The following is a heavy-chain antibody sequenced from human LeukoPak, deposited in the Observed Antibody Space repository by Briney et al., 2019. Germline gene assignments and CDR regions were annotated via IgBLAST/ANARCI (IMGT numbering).Heavy chain of an antibody. D-gene: IGHD6-13*01. J-gene: IGHJ4*02. CDR2: IYPGDSDT. CDR1: GYSFTSYW. CDR3: XXRDSSSWSPTDY. V-gene: IGHV5-51*01. Sequence: GESLKISCKGSGYSFTSYWIGWVRQMPGKGLEWMGIIYPGDSDTRYSPSFQGQVTISADKSISTAYLQWSSLKASDTAMYYCXXRDSSSWSPTDYWGQGTLVTVSS.